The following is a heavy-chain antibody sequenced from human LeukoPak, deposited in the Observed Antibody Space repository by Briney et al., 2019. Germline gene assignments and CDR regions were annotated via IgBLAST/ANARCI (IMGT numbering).Heavy chain of an antibody. CDR2: IYYSGST. J-gene: IGHJ4*02. Sequence: KPSETLSLTCTVSGGSISSYYWSWIRQPPGKGLEWIGYIYYSGSTNYNPSLKSRVTISVDTSQNQFSLKLSSVTAADTAVYYCARQAPIAAVFDYWGQGTLVTVSS. CDR3: ARQAPIAAVFDY. CDR1: GGSISSYY. V-gene: IGHV4-59*08. D-gene: IGHD6-13*01.